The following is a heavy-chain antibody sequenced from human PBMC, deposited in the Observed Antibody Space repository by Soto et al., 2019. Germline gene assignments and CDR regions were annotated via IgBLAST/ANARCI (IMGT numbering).Heavy chain of an antibody. CDR2: ISWNSGSI. CDR1: GFTFDDYA. CDR3: AKGASSSGQNHDAFDI. V-gene: IGHV3-9*01. J-gene: IGHJ3*02. D-gene: IGHD6-13*01. Sequence: EVQLVESGGGLVQPGRSLRLSCAASGFTFDDYAMHWVRQAPGKGLEWVSGISWNSGSIGYADSVKGRFTISRDNAKNSLYLQMNSLRAEDTALYYCAKGASSSGQNHDAFDIWGQGTMVTVSS.